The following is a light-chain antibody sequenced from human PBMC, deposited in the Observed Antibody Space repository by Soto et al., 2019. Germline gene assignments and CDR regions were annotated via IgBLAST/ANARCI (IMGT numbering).Light chain of an antibody. CDR1: SSNIGSNT. V-gene: IGLV1-44*01. Sequence: QSVLTQPPSASGTPGQIVAISCSGSSSNIGSNTVTWYQQLPGTAPKLLIYSTSQRSSGVPGRFSGSKSGASASLSISGLQSGDEADYYCAAWDDRLDVYVFGTGTKLTVL. CDR2: STS. CDR3: AAWDDRLDVYV. J-gene: IGLJ1*01.